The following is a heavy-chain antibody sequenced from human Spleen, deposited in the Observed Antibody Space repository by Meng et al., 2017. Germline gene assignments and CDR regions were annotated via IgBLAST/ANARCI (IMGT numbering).Heavy chain of an antibody. CDR3: ARGNTVTTFGFDY. Sequence: SDTLSLTCAVYGGSFSGYYWSWIRQPPGKGLEWIGEINHSGSTNYNPSLKSRVTISVDTSKNQFSLKLSSVTAADTAVYYCARGNTVTTFGFDYWGQGTVVTVSS. J-gene: IGHJ4*02. CDR1: GGSFSGYY. CDR2: INHSGST. D-gene: IGHD4-17*01. V-gene: IGHV4-34*01.